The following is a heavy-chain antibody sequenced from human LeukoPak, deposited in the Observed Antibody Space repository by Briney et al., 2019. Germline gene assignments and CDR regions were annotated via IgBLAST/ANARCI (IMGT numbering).Heavy chain of an antibody. CDR2: IRYDGSNK. J-gene: IGHJ6*03. D-gene: IGHD6-6*01. V-gene: IGHV3-30*02. Sequence: GGSLRLSCAASGFTFSSYGMHWVRQAPGKGLEWVAFIRYDGSNKYYADSVKGRFTISRDNSKNTLYLQMNSLRAEDTAVYYCAKRPVHYYYYMDVWGKGTTVTVSS. CDR3: AKRPVHYYYYMDV. CDR1: GFTFSSYG.